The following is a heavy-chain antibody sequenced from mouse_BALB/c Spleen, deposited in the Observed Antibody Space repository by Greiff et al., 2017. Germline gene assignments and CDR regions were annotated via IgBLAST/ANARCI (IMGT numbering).Heavy chain of an antibody. CDR3: TRYDPYYDMDY. Sequence: QVQLQQSGAELVRPGASVTLSCKASGYTFTDYEMHWVKQTPVHGLEWIGAIDPETGGTAYNQKFKGKATLTADKSSSTAYMELRSLTSEDSAVYYCTRYDPYYDMDYWGQGTSVTVSS. CDR1: GYTFTDYE. J-gene: IGHJ4*01. D-gene: IGHD2-14*01. CDR2: IDPETGGT. V-gene: IGHV1-15*01.